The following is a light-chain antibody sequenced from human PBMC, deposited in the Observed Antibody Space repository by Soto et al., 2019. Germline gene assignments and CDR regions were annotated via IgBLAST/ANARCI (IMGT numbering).Light chain of an antibody. J-gene: IGKJ3*01. V-gene: IGKV1-33*01. CDR1: EDISFY. Sequence: DIQMTQSPSSLSASVGDRVTITCQATEDISFYLNWYQQKPGKAPKLLIYDVSNLETGVPSRFSGSGSGTHFTFTISRLQPEDIATYYCQQYHRVPFTFGPGTRVHLK. CDR2: DVS. CDR3: QQYHRVPFT.